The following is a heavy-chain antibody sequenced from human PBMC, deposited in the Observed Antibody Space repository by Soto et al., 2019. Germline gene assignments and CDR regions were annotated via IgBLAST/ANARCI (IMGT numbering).Heavy chain of an antibody. D-gene: IGHD6-13*01. CDR2: IIPILGIA. V-gene: IGHV1-69*08. CDR1: GGTFSSYT. Sequence: QVQLVQSGAEVKKPGSSVKVSCKASGGTFSSYTISWVRQAPGQGLEWMGRIIPILGIANYAQKFQGRVTITADKPTSTAYMDLSSLRSEDTAVYYCARDFPQGIAAAGGYYYYGMDVWGQGTTVIFSS. J-gene: IGHJ6*02. CDR3: ARDFPQGIAAAGGYYYYGMDV.